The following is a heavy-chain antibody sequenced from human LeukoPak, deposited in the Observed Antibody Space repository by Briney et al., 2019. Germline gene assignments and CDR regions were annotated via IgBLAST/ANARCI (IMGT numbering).Heavy chain of an antibody. D-gene: IGHD2-8*02. CDR2: IFPSGGEI. CDR3: ATYRQVLLPFES. Sequence: HPGGSLRLSCAASGFTFSTFAMIRVRQPPGKGLEWVSSIFPSGGEIHYVDSVRGRFTISRDNSKSTLSLQMNSLRAEDTAIYYCATYRQVLLPFESWGQGTLVTVSS. CDR1: GFTFSTFA. V-gene: IGHV3-23*01. J-gene: IGHJ4*02.